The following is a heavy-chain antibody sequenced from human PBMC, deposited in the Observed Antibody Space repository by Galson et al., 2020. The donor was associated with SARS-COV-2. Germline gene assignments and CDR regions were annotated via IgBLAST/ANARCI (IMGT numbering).Heavy chain of an antibody. Sequence: ASVKVSCKASGYTFTSYDINWVRQATGQGLEWMGWMNPNSGNTGYAQKFQGRVTMTRNTSISTAYMELSSLRSEDTAVYYCARDYSGYCSGGSCYSDAFDIWGQWTMVTVSS. V-gene: IGHV1-8*01. CDR2: MNPNSGNT. CDR1: GYTFTSYD. D-gene: IGHD2-15*01. CDR3: ARDYSGYCSGGSCYSDAFDI. J-gene: IGHJ3*02.